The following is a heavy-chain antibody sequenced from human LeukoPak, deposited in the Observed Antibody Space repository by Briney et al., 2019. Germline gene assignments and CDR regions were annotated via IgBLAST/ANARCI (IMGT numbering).Heavy chain of an antibody. CDR2: MYSGGNT. V-gene: IGHV3-53*01. J-gene: IGHJ4*02. CDR1: GITVSSNY. CDR3: ARGIGSTVFFDH. Sequence: GGSLRLSCAASGITVSSNYMSWVRQAPGKGLEWVSVMYSGGNTYYADSVKGRFTISIDKSKNTLYLQMNRLRAEDTAVYYCARGIGSTVFFDHWGQGTLVTVSS. D-gene: IGHD4-11*01.